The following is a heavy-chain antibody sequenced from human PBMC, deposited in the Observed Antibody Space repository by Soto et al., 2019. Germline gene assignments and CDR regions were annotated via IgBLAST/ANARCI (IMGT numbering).Heavy chain of an antibody. D-gene: IGHD3-3*01. V-gene: IGHV3-49*03. Sequence: LRLSCTASGFTLSDYPMSWFRQAPGKGLEWVAYIRTAAYGGTTEYAASVKDRFTISRDDSESIASLQMNSLKTEDTAVYYCTRAIRLSGDAFDIWGQGTMVTVSS. J-gene: IGHJ3*02. CDR2: IRTAAYGGTT. CDR3: TRAIRLSGDAFDI. CDR1: GFTLSDYP.